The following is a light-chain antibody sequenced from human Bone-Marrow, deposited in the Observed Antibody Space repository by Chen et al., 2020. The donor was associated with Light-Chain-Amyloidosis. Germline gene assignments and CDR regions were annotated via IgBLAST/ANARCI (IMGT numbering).Light chain of an antibody. V-gene: IGLV3-25*03. J-gene: IGLJ2*01. Sequence: SYELTHPPSVSVSPGQTARITCSGDDLPTKYAYWYQQQPGQAPVLVIHRDTERPSGISERFSGSSSGTTATLTISGVQAEDEADYHCQSADSSGTYAVIFGGGTKLTVL. CDR2: RDT. CDR1: DLPTKY. CDR3: QSADSSGTYAVI.